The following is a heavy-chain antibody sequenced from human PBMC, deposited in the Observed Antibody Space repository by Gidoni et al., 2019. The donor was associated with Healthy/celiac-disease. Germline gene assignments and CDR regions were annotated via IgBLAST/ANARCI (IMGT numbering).Heavy chain of an antibody. J-gene: IGHJ4*02. CDR3: ARNKWELDFDY. V-gene: IGHV1-8*01. CDR2: MNPNSGNT. CDR1: GDTFTSYD. D-gene: IGHD1-26*01. Sequence: QVQLVQSGAEVKKPGASVKVSCKASGDTFTSYDINLVRQGTGQGLEWMGWMNPNSGNTGYAQKFQGRVTMTRNTSISTAYMERSSLRSEDTAVYYCARNKWELDFDYWGQGTLVTVSS.